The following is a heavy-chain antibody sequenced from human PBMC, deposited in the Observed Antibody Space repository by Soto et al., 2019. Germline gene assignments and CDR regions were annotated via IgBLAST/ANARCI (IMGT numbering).Heavy chain of an antibody. Sequence: QLQLQESGSGLVKPSQTLSLTCAVSGGSISSGGYSWSWIRQPPGKGLEWIGYIYHSGSTYYNPSLKSRVTISVDRSKNQFSLKLSSVTAADTAVYYCVRGGKTGTGPDYWGQGTLVTVSS. CDR3: VRGGKTGTGPDY. J-gene: IGHJ4*02. V-gene: IGHV4-30-2*01. CDR1: GGSISSGGYS. CDR2: IYHSGST. D-gene: IGHD1-1*01.